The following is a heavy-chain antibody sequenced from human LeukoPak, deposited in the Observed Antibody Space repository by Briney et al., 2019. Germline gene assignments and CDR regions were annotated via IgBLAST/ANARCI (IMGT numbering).Heavy chain of an antibody. J-gene: IGHJ4*02. CDR2: MYYSGST. CDR3: ARHLTNSGFDY. CDR1: GGSISSSSYY. V-gene: IGHV4-39*01. Sequence: PSETLSLTCTVSGGSISSSSYYWGWIRQPPGKGLEWIGSMYYSGSTYYNPSLKSRVTISVDTSKDQVSLKLSSVTAADTAVYYCARHLTNSGFDYWGQGALVTVSS. D-gene: IGHD4-23*01.